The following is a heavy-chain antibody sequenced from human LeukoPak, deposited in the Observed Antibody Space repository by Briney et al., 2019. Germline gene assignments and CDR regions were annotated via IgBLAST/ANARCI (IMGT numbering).Heavy chain of an antibody. D-gene: IGHD6-19*01. CDR2: ISAYNGNT. CDR1: GYPFTSYG. V-gene: IGHV1-18*01. Sequence: ASVKVSCKASGYPFTSYGISWVRQAPGQGLEWMGWISAYNGNTNYTQKLQGRVTMTTDTSTSTAYMELRSLRSDDTAVYYCAREPPGIAVEAAFDIWSQGTMVTVSS. CDR3: AREPPGIAVEAAFDI. J-gene: IGHJ3*02.